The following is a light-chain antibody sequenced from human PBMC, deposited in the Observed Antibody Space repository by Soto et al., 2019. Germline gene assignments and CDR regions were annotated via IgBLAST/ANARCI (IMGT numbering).Light chain of an antibody. CDR3: LQHYSYPLT. J-gene: IGKJ4*01. CDR2: AVS. CDR1: QGISSS. Sequence: DIQMPQSPSARSASVGDRVTITCRASQGISSSLAWFQQKPGKVPERLIYAVSTLQSGVPSRFSGTGSGTDFTLTISTLQPEDFATYYCLQHYSYPLTFGGGTKMEIK. V-gene: IGKV1-17*03.